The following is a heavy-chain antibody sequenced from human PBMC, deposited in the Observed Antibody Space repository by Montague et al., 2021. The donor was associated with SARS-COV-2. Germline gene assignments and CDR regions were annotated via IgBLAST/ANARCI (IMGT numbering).Heavy chain of an antibody. CDR1: GGSIITGSNFY. D-gene: IGHD3-22*01. Sequence: TLSLTCAVSGGSIITGSNFYWGWIRQSAGKGLEWIGRIHSSGGTNYNPSLKSRVTMSLDTSKNQFSLKLTSVTAADTAVYYCARHDSVAEYDSSGYHYYYGMDVWGQGTTVTVSS. V-gene: IGHV4-61*02. J-gene: IGHJ6*02. CDR2: IHSSGGT. CDR3: ARHDSVAEYDSSGYHYYYGMDV.